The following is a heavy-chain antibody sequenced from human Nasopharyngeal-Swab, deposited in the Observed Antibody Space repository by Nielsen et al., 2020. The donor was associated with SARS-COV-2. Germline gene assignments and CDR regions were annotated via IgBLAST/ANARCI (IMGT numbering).Heavy chain of an antibody. J-gene: IGHJ6*02. D-gene: IGHD2-2*01. CDR2: ISSSSSYI. CDR1: GSTFSSYS. V-gene: IGHV3-21*01. CDR3: AREGCSSTSCPYYYYYGMDV. Sequence: GGSLRLSCAASGSTFSSYSMNWVRQAPGKGLEWVSSISSSSSYIYYADSVKGRFTISRDNAKNSLYLQINSLRAEDTAVYYCAREGCSSTSCPYYYYYGMDVWGQGTTVTVSS.